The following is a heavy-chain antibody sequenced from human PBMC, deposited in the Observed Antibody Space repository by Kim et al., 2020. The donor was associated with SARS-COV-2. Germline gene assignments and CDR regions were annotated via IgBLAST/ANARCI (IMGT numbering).Heavy chain of an antibody. CDR3: EGDYGGS. Sequence: DGSAKFYADSVKGRFTISRDNAKYSLYLQMNSLRAEDTAVYYCEGDYGGSWGQGTLVTVSS. J-gene: IGHJ5*02. V-gene: IGHV3-7*03. CDR2: DGSAK. D-gene: IGHD3-16*01.